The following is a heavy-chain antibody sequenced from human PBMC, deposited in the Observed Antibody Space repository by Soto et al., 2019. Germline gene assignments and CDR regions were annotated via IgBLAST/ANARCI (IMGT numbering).Heavy chain of an antibody. CDR2: IKPDGSDK. Sequence: EVHLVESGGGLVQPGGSLRLSCAASGFTFHNYWMGWVRQTPDKGLEWVANIKPDGSDKYYVDSVKGRFTISRDNAKNSLYLQMNSLSAEDTAVYYCARENYFDYWGQGTLVTVSS. CDR1: GFTFHNYW. CDR3: ARENYFDY. J-gene: IGHJ4*02. V-gene: IGHV3-7*01.